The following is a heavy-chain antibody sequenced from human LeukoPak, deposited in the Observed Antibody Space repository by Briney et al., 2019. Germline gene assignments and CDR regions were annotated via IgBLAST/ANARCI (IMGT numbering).Heavy chain of an antibody. V-gene: IGHV1-18*01. Sequence: ASVKVSCKASGYTFTSYGISWVRQAPGQGLEWMGWISAYNGNTNYAQKFQGRVTITADKSTSTAYMELSSLRSEDTAVYYCGKDTAMALYYYYGMDVWGQGTTVTVSS. CDR2: ISAYNGNT. J-gene: IGHJ6*02. CDR1: GYTFTSYG. CDR3: GKDTAMALYYYYGMDV. D-gene: IGHD5-18*01.